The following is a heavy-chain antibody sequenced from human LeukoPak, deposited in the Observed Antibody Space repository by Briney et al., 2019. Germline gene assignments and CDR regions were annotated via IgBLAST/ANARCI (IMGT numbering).Heavy chain of an antibody. D-gene: IGHD1-26*01. J-gene: IGHJ4*02. CDR1: GYTFTDYY. CDR3: ARDVAGSRGSGFDY. Sequence: GASVKVSCKASGYTFTDYYMHWVRQAPGQGLEWMGWINPNSGGTNYAQKFQGRVTMTRDTSISTAYMELSRLRSDDTAVYYCARDVAGSRGSGFDYWGQGTLVTVSS. CDR2: INPNSGGT. V-gene: IGHV1-2*02.